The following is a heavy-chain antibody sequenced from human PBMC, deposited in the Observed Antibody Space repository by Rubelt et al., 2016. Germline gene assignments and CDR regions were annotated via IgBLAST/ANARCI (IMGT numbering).Heavy chain of an antibody. D-gene: IGHD5-18*01. J-gene: IGHJ6*02. CDR2: IYYSGST. CDR3: ERDRVDSYGLSHDYDGMDV. Sequence: QLQLQESGPGLVKPSEALSLTCTVSGGSISSYYWSWIRQPPGKGLEWIGYIYYSGSTNYNPSLKSRVTISVDTSKNQFSLKLSSVTAAETAVYYCERDRVDSYGLSHDYDGMDVWGQGTTVTVSS. CDR1: GGSISSYY. V-gene: IGHV4-59*01.